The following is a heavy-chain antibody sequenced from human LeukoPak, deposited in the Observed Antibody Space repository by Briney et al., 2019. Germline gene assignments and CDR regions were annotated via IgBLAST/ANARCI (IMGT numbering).Heavy chain of an antibody. D-gene: IGHD6-13*01. V-gene: IGHV4-39*07. Sequence: SETLSLTCSVSGDSISYSRYYWAWIRQPPGKGLEWIGSVDWSGSTYYNPSLKSRVTISADTSKNQFSLRLTSVTAADTAVYYCARSQQLIRTFDSWGQGTLVTVSS. CDR3: ARSQQLIRTFDS. J-gene: IGHJ4*02. CDR2: VDWSGST. CDR1: GDSISYSRYY.